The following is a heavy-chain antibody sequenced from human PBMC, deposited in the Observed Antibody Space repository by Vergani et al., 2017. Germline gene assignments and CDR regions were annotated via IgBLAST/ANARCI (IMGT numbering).Heavy chain of an antibody. CDR2: IWYDGSNK. J-gene: IGHJ4*02. D-gene: IGHD2-15*01. CDR3: AKEGGGYCSSGTCYPEY. V-gene: IGHV3-33*06. Sequence: QVQLVESGGGVVQPGRSLRLSCAASGFTFSSYGMHWVRQAPGKGLEWVAVIWYDGSNKYYADSVKGRFTISRDNSKNTLYLQMNSLRAEDTAVYYCAKEGGGYCSSGTCYPEYWGQGTLVIVSS. CDR1: GFTFSSYG.